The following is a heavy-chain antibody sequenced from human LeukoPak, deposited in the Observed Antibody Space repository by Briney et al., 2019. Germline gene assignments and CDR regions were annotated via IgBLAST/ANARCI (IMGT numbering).Heavy chain of an antibody. Sequence: SETLSLTCTVSGGSITSSSYYWGWIRQPPGKGLEWIATIYYSGSTYYNPSLQSRVTISVDTSKNQFSLKLSSVTAADTAVYYCARGRKGYSSSWYLPVYFDYWGQGTLVTVSS. CDR3: ARGRKGYSSSWYLPVYFDY. V-gene: IGHV4-39*01. J-gene: IGHJ4*02. D-gene: IGHD6-13*01. CDR1: GGSITSSSYY. CDR2: IYYSGST.